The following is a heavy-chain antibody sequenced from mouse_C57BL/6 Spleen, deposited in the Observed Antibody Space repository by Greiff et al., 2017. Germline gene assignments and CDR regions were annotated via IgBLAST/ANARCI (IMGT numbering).Heavy chain of an antibody. CDR2: ISSGGSYT. V-gene: IGHV5-6*01. CDR3: ARPDYSYAMDY. D-gene: IGHD1-1*01. Sequence: DVQLQESGGDLVKPGGSLKLSCAASGFTFSSYGMSWVRQTPDKRLEWVATISSGGSYTYYPDSVKGRFTISRDNAKNTLYLQMSSLKSEDTAMYYCARPDYSYAMDYWGQGTSVTVSS. CDR1: GFTFSSYG. J-gene: IGHJ4*01.